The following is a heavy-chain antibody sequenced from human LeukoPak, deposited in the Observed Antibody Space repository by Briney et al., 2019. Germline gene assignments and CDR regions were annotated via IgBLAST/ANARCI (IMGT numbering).Heavy chain of an antibody. V-gene: IGHV3-74*01. J-gene: IGHJ4*02. CDR1: GFTFSSYW. D-gene: IGHD3-22*01. Sequence: GGSLRLSCAASGFTFSSYWMHWVRQAPGKGLVWVSRINSDGSSTSYADSVKGRFTISRDNAMNTLYLQMNSLRAEDTAVYYCAMGPYYYDSSGYYYWGQGTLVTVSS. CDR2: INSDGSST. CDR3: AMGPYYYDSSGYYY.